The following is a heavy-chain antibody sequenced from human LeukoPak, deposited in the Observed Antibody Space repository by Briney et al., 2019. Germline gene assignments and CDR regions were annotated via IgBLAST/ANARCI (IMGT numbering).Heavy chain of an antibody. CDR3: AKALWEIAAAGHQLSYGMDV. Sequence: SGGSLRLSCEASGFTLSSYAMIWVRQAPGKGLEWVSAITGSGGGTQYADSVKGRFTISRDNAKNSLYLQMNSLRAEDTALYYCAKALWEIAAAGHQLSYGMDVWGRGTTVTVSS. CDR2: ITGSGGGT. J-gene: IGHJ6*02. D-gene: IGHD6-13*01. CDR1: GFTLSSYA. V-gene: IGHV3-23*01.